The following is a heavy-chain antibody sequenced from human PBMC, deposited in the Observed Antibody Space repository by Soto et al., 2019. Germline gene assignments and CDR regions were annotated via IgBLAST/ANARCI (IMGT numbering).Heavy chain of an antibody. CDR1: GGSISSSSYY. CDR2: IYYSGST. V-gene: IGHV4-39*01. Sequence: PSETLSLTCTVSGGSISSSSYYWGWIRQPPGKGLEWIGSIYYSGSTYYNPSLKSRVTISVDTSKNQFSLKLSSVTAADTAVYYWATPSHGRQLAPVFDYWGQGTLVTVS. D-gene: IGHD6-6*01. CDR3: ATPSHGRQLAPVFDY. J-gene: IGHJ4*02.